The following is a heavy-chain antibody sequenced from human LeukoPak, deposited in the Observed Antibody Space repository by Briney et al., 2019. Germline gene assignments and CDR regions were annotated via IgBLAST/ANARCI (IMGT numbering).Heavy chain of an antibody. Sequence: ASVKVSCKASGYTFTSYAMHWVRQAPGQRLEWMGWINAGNGNTKYSQEFQGRVTITRDTSASTAYMELSSLRSEDMAVYYCARGGTTGNYNWFDPWGQGTLVTVSS. J-gene: IGHJ5*02. D-gene: IGHD1-26*01. CDR3: ARGGTTGNYNWFDP. CDR2: INAGNGNT. V-gene: IGHV1-3*03. CDR1: GYTFTSYA.